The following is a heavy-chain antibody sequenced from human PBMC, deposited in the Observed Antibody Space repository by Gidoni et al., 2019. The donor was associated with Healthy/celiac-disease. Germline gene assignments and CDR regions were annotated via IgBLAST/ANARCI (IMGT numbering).Heavy chain of an antibody. Sequence: QVQLVTSGGGVVQPVRSLRLSCAASGFTFSIYGMHWVLQAPGKGLEWVAVISYDGSNKYYADSVKGRLTISRDNSKNTLYMKMNRLRAEDTAVYYCAKGGRYRIAVAGTFDYWGQGTLVTVSS. J-gene: IGHJ4*02. D-gene: IGHD6-19*01. V-gene: IGHV3-30*18. CDR1: GFTFSIYG. CDR2: ISYDGSNK. CDR3: AKGGRYRIAVAGTFDY.